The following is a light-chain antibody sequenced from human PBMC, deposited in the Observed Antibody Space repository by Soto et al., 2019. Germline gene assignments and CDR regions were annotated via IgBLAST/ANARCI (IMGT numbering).Light chain of an antibody. V-gene: IGKV1-5*01. CDR1: RTIGRW. J-gene: IGKJ4*01. Sequence: DTQLTQYPSTLSASVGDKITITCRASRTIGRWLAWYQQRPGRAPKVLIHEASNLETGVHSRFSGSGFGPEFTLPSTSLQPAHFETYYCQDYSSFLGGGTRVEIK. CDR3: QDYSSF. CDR2: EAS.